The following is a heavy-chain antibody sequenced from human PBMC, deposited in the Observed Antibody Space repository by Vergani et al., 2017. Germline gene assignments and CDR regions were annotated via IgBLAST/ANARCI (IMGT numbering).Heavy chain of an antibody. CDR1: GFTFSSYA. CDR2: ISGSGGST. V-gene: IGHV3-23*01. D-gene: IGHD6-13*01. CDR3: ARVRSSSWWEWYFDL. J-gene: IGHJ2*01. Sequence: VQLLESGGGLVQPGGSLRLSCAASGFTFSSYAMSWVRQAPGKGLEWVSAISGSGGSTYYADSVKGRFTISRDNSKNTLYLQMNSLRAEDTAVYYCARVRSSSWWEWYFDLWGRGTLVTVSS.